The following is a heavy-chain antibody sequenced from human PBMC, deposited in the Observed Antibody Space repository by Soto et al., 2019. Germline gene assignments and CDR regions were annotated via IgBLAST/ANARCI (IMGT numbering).Heavy chain of an antibody. V-gene: IGHV3-66*01. CDR2: IQSGGPT. J-gene: IGHJ6*04. CDR3: ARDDVLCDGGRCYRVTLAA. Sequence: GGSLRLSCAASGFTVSSKYMSWVRQAPGKGLEWVSLIQSGGPTYYADSVKGRFTISRDTSENTLHLQMDSLRAEDTAVYYCARDDVLCDGGRCYRVTLAAWGKGTTVTVAS. D-gene: IGHD2-15*01. CDR1: GFTVSSKY.